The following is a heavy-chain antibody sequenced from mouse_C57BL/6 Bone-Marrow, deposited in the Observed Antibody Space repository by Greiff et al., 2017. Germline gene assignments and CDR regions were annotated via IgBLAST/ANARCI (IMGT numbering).Heavy chain of an antibody. CDR3: ARSSTFFYYFDY. V-gene: IGHV1-47*01. CDR2: FHPYNDDT. CDR1: GYTFTTYP. J-gene: IGHJ2*01. D-gene: IGHD5-1*01. Sequence: QVQLQQSGAELVKPGASVKMSCKASGYTFTTYPIAGMKQNHGKSLEWIGNFHPYNDDTKYNEKFKGKATLTVEKSSNTVYLELSRLTSDDSAVYYCARSSTFFYYFDYWGQGTTLTVSS.